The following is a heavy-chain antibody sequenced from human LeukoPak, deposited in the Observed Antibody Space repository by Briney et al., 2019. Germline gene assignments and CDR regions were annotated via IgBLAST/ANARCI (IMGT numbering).Heavy chain of an antibody. J-gene: IGHJ5*02. D-gene: IGHD1-26*01. CDR1: GGSFSGYY. CDR3: ARVSTGPARVGATKGWFDP. Sequence: SETLSLTCAVYGGSFSGYYWSWIRQPPGKGLEWIGEINHSGSTNYNPSLKSRVTISVDTSKNQFSLKLSSVTAADTAVYYCARVSTGPARVGATKGWFDPWGQGTLVTVSS. CDR2: INHSGST. V-gene: IGHV4-34*01.